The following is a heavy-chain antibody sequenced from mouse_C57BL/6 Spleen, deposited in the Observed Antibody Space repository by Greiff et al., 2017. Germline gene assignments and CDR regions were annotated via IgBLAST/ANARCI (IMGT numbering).Heavy chain of an antibody. V-gene: IGHV1-82*01. J-gene: IGHJ4*01. D-gene: IGHD2-4*01. CDR3: ARIYYDLDYAMDY. CDR1: GYAFSSSW. CDR2: IYPGDGDT. Sequence: VKLQESGPELVKPGASVKISCKASGYAFSSSWMNWVKQRPGKGLEWIGRIYPGDGDTNYNGKFKGKATLTADKSSSTAYMQLSSLTSEDSAVYFCARIYYDLDYAMDYWGQGTSVTVSS.